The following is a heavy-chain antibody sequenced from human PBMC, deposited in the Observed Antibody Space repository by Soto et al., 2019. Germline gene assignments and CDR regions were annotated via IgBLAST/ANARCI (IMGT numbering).Heavy chain of an antibody. CDR2: IYYSGNT. J-gene: IGHJ5*02. V-gene: IGHV4-61*08. CDR1: GGSVSSGDYY. Sequence: SETLSLTCTVSGGSVSSGDYYWSWIRQPLGKGLEWIGYIYYSGNTNYNPSLKSRVIISVDTSKNLFSLKLTSVTAADTAVYYCARIPVDTSMIYWLDPWGQGTLVTVSS. D-gene: IGHD5-18*01. CDR3: ARIPVDTSMIYWLDP.